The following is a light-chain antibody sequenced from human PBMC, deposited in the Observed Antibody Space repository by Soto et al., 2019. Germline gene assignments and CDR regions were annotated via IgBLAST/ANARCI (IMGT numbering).Light chain of an antibody. Sequence: EIVLTQSPGTLSLSPGERATLSCRASQRLSTRYLAGYQQKPGQAPKLLIYLASTKATGIPDKFSGGGSGANFTLTIRRLEPGDFAVHYCQQYGSSPYTFGQGTKLKIK. CDR2: LAS. V-gene: IGKV3-20*01. J-gene: IGKJ2*01. CDR1: QRLSTRY. CDR3: QQYGSSPYT.